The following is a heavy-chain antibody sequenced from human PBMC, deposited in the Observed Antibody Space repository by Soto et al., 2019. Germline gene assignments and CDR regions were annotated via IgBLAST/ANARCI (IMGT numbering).Heavy chain of an antibody. D-gene: IGHD6-6*01. CDR3: ASASSIAIGLRN. Sequence: ASVKVSCKASGFTFTTHGFTWVRQAPGQGLEWMGWSSALNGYTNYAQNFQGRLTITTDSSTSTAYMELRSLRSDDTAVYYCASASSIAIGLRNWDQGPRVTVSS. V-gene: IGHV1-18*01. CDR1: GFTFTTHG. CDR2: SSALNGYT. J-gene: IGHJ4*02.